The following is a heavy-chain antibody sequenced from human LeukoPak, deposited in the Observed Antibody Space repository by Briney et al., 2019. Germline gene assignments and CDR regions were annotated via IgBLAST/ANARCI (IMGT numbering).Heavy chain of an antibody. Sequence: SETLSLTCAVYGGSFSGYYWSWIRQPPGKGLEWIGEINHSGSTNYNPSLKSRVTISVDTSKNQFSLKLSSVTAADTAVYYCARTRSSSRDFDYWGQGTLVTVSS. V-gene: IGHV4-34*01. CDR1: GGSFSGYY. CDR2: INHSGST. J-gene: IGHJ4*02. CDR3: ARTRSSSRDFDY. D-gene: IGHD6-6*01.